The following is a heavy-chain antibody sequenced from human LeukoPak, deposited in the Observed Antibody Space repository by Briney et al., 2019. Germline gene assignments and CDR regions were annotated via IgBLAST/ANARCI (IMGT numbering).Heavy chain of an antibody. CDR2: ISGSGGST. CDR1: GFTFSSYA. CDR3: AKDLGYSSGWQGGYFDY. V-gene: IGHV3-23*01. Sequence: PGGSLRLSCAASGFTFSSYAMSWVRQAPGKGLEWVSAISGSGGSTYNADSVKGRFTISRDNSKNTLYLQMNSLRAEDTAVYYCAKDLGYSSGWQGGYFDYWGQGTLVTVSS. J-gene: IGHJ4*02. D-gene: IGHD6-19*01.